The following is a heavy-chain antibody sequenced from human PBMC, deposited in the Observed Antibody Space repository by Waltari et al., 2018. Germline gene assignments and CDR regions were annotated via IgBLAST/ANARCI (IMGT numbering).Heavy chain of an antibody. D-gene: IGHD3-9*01. Sequence: QLQLQESGPGLVKPSETLSLTCTVSGGSISSSSYYWGWIRQPPGKGLEWIGSIYYSGSTYYNPSLKSRVTISGDTSKNQFSLKLSSVTAADTAVYYCARRVVDILTGFDAFDIWGQGTMVTVSS. CDR3: ARRVVDILTGFDAFDI. CDR2: IYYSGST. J-gene: IGHJ3*02. CDR1: GGSISSSSYY. V-gene: IGHV4-39*01.